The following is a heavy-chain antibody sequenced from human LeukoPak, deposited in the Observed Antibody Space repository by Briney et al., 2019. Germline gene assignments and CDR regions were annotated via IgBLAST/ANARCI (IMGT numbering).Heavy chain of an antibody. CDR1: GYSFTSYW. Sequence: GESLKISCEGSGYSFTSYWIGWVRQMPGKGLEWMGIIYPDDSDTRYSPSFQGQVTISADKSISTAYLQWSSLKASDTALYYCAGHDSSGGSCYSCGVDYWGQGTLVTVSS. V-gene: IGHV5-51*01. CDR2: IYPDDSDT. D-gene: IGHD2-15*01. CDR3: AGHDSSGGSCYSCGVDY. J-gene: IGHJ4*02.